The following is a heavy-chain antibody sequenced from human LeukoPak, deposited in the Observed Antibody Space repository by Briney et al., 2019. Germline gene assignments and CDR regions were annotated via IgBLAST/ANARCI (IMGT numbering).Heavy chain of an antibody. D-gene: IGHD6-19*01. CDR1: GFTFSSYW. CDR2: IKQDGSEK. Sequence: PGGSLRLSCAASGFTFSSYWMSWVRQAPGKGLEWVANIKQDGSEKYYVDSVKGRFTISRDNAKDSLYLQMNSLRADDTAVYYCQAGDEFDCWGQGTLVTVSS. J-gene: IGHJ4*02. V-gene: IGHV3-7*01. CDR3: QAGDEFDC.